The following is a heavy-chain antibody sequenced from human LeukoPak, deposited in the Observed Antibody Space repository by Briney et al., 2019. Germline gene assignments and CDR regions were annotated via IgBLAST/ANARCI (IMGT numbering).Heavy chain of an antibody. CDR2: ISGSGGST. J-gene: IGHJ4*02. D-gene: IGHD3-22*01. CDR3: AKGAYYDSSGYLLRFDY. Sequence: SCKASGGTFSSYGMSWVRQAPGKGLEWVSAISGSGGSTYYADSVKGRFTISRDNSKNTLYLQMNSLRAEDTAVYYCAKGAYYDSSGYLLRFDYWGQGTLVTVSS. CDR1: GGTFSSYG. V-gene: IGHV3-23*01.